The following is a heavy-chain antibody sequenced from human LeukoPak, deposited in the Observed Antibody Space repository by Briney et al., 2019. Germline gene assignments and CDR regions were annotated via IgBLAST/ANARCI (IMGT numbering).Heavy chain of an antibody. CDR3: AKDIGPDGGWVDDY. D-gene: IGHD6-19*01. CDR1: GITFSSYS. V-gene: IGHV3-23*05. J-gene: IGHJ4*01. Sequence: PGGSLRLSCVASGITFSSYSMTWVRQAPGKGLEWVASIYTSGTNIFYADSVKGRFTISRDNSNNVLFLQMNSLRADNSAIYYSAKDIGPDGGWVDDYWDRRPVIIVSS. CDR2: IYTSGTNI.